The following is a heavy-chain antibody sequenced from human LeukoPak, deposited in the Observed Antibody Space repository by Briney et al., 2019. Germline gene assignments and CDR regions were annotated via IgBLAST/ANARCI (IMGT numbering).Heavy chain of an antibody. J-gene: IGHJ4*02. CDR2: MNPNGDNT. CDR1: GNTFTDYD. CDR3: AIVAPYFYDASGSYRTGF. V-gene: IGHV1-8*01. Sequence: GASVTVSFKTSGNTFTDYDISWVRQAPGQGLEWMGWMNPNGDNTGYAEKFQGRVTMTRTTNTVYMELNSLTSDDTAVYYCAIVAPYFYDASGSYRTGFWGQGTLVIVSS. D-gene: IGHD3-22*01.